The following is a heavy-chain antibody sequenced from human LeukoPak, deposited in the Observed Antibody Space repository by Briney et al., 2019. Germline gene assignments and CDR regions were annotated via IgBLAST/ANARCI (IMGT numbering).Heavy chain of an antibody. D-gene: IGHD6-19*01. V-gene: IGHV3-9*01. CDR3: AKSRDSSGWLFDY. Sequence: PGGSLRLSCAASGFTFDDYAMHWVRQAPGKGLEWVSGISWNSGSIGYADSVKGRFTISRDNAKNSLYLQTNSLRAEDTALYYCAKSRDSSGWLFDYWGQGTLVTVSS. J-gene: IGHJ4*02. CDR2: ISWNSGSI. CDR1: GFTFDDYA.